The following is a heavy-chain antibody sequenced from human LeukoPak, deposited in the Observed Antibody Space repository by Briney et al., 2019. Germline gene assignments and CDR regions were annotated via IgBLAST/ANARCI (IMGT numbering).Heavy chain of an antibody. V-gene: IGHV3-21*01. Sequence: GGSLRLSCAASGFTFSSYSMNWVRQAPGKGLEWVSSISSSSSYIYYADSVKGRFTISRDNSKNTLYLQMNSLRAEDTAVYYCARTEGIAAASRGFYYWGQGTLVTVSS. J-gene: IGHJ4*02. D-gene: IGHD6-13*01. CDR1: GFTFSSYS. CDR2: ISSSSSYI. CDR3: ARTEGIAAASRGFYY.